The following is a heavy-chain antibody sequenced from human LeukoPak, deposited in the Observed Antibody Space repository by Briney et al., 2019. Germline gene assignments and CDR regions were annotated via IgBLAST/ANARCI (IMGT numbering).Heavy chain of an antibody. CDR1: GFTFYDYA. J-gene: IGHJ3*02. CDR3: AKGRTGIPNGAFDI. D-gene: IGHD1-1*01. V-gene: IGHV3-9*01. CDR2: ISWNSGNI. Sequence: GGSLRLSCAASGFTFYDYAMHWVRQAPGKGLEWVSGISWNSGNIGYADSVKGRFTISRDNAKNSLYLQMSSLRAEDTALYYCAKGRTGIPNGAFDIWGQGTMVTVSS.